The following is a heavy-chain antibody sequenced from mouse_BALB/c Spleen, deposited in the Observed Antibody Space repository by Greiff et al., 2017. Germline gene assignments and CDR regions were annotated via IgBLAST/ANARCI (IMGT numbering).Heavy chain of an antibody. Sequence: VQLHQSGAELAKPGASVKMSCKASGYTFTSYWMHWVKQRPGQGLEWIGEINPSNGGTNFNEKFKSKATLTVDKSSSTAYMQLSSLTSEDSAVYYCTRGGYYDAMDYWGQGTSVTVSS. CDR3: TRGGYYDAMDY. CDR2: INPSNGGT. D-gene: IGHD2-2*01. V-gene: IGHV1S81*02. CDR1: GYTFTSYW. J-gene: IGHJ4*01.